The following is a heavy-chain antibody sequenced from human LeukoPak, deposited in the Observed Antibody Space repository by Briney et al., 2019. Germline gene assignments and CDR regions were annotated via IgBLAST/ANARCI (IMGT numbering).Heavy chain of an antibody. V-gene: IGHV3-23*01. CDR1: EFTFSSYA. CDR2: ISSSAGST. D-gene: IGHD6-13*01. CDR3: AKAKGGSWYDFDC. J-gene: IGHJ4*02. Sequence: GGSLRLSCAASEFTFSSYAMSWVRQAPGKGLEWVSVISSSAGSTYYADSVQGRFTISRDNSINTLYLQMNSLRAEDTAVYYCAKAKGGSWYDFDCWGQGTLATVSS.